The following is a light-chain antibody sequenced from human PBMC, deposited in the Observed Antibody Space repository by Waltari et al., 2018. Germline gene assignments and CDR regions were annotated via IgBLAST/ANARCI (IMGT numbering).Light chain of an antibody. Sequence: QSALTQPASVSGSPGQSITISCTGTSSDVGGYNYASWYQQPPGKAPKLMIYEVSNRPSGVSNRFSGSKSGNTASLTNSGLQAEDEADYYCSSYTSSSTLVVFGGGTKLTVL. CDR1: SSDVGGYNY. J-gene: IGLJ2*01. CDR2: EVS. CDR3: SSYTSSSTLVV. V-gene: IGLV2-14*01.